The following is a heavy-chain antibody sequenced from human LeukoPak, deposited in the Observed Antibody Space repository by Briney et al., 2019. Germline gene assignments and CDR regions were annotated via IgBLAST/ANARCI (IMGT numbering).Heavy chain of an antibody. D-gene: IGHD2-2*01. J-gene: IGHJ5*02. Sequence: SETLSLTCAAYGGSFSGYYWSWIRQPPGKGLEWIGEISHSGSTNYNPSLKSRVTISVDTSKNQFSLKLSSVTAADTAVYYCERSGTLYCSSTSCYLRIWGFDWFDPWGQGTLVTVSS. CDR2: ISHSGST. CDR1: GGSFSGYY. CDR3: ERSGTLYCSSTSCYLRIWGFDWFDP. V-gene: IGHV4-34*01.